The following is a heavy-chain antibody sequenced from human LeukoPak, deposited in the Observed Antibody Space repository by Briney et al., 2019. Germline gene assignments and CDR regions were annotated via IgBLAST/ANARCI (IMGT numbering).Heavy chain of an antibody. D-gene: IGHD1-1*01. V-gene: IGHV1-2*02. CDR1: GYTFTGYY. CDR3: ARWTTTFLDY. Sequence: ASVKVSCKASGYTFTGYYMHWVRQAPGQGLEWMGWISGYNGNTNYAQKFQGRVTMTRDTSTSTVYMDLSSLRSEDTAVYYCARWTTTFLDYWGQGTLVTVSS. J-gene: IGHJ4*02. CDR2: ISGYNGNT.